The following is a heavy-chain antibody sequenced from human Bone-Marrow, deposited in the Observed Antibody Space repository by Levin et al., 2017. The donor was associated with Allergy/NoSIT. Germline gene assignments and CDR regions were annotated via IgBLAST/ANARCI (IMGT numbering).Heavy chain of an antibody. CDR1: GGSISNGGYY. CDR2: IYYSGST. D-gene: IGHD2-15*01. CDR3: AGYCSGGGCHLGNVGACDI. J-gene: IGHJ3*02. Sequence: SQTLSLTCTVSGGSISNGGYYWTWIRQHPGKGLEWIGYIYYSGSTYYNPSLRSRVSMSVDTSKNQFSLKLSSVTAADTAVYYCAGYCSGGGCHLGNVGACDIWGQGTMVTVSS. V-gene: IGHV4-31*03.